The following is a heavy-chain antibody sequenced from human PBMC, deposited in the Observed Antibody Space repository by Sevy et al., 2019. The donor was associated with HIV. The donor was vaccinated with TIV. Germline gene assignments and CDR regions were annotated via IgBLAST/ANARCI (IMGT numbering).Heavy chain of an antibody. CDR1: GYSFTSCW. CDR2: IDPGDSYT. Sequence: GESLKISCKGSGYSFTSCWISWVRQMPGKGLEWMGRIDPGDSYTNYSPSFQGHVTISADKSIGTAYLQWSSLKASDTAMYYCARLITGYSSSWYPMGGFDIWGQGTMVTVSS. D-gene: IGHD6-13*01. J-gene: IGHJ3*02. CDR3: ARLITGYSSSWYPMGGFDI. V-gene: IGHV5-10-1*01.